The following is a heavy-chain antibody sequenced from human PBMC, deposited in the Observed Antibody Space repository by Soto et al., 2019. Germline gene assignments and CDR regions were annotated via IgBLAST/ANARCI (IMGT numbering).Heavy chain of an antibody. V-gene: IGHV1-69*13. CDR2: IIPIFGTA. J-gene: IGHJ5*02. Sequence: SVKVSCKASGGTFSSYAISWVRQAPVQVLEWMGGIIPIFGTANYAQKFQGRVTITADESASTAYMELSSLRSEDTAVYYCATPSEVVVPVAPGGFDPWGQGTLVTVSS. CDR1: GGTFSSYA. D-gene: IGHD2-2*01. CDR3: ATPSEVVVPVAPGGFDP.